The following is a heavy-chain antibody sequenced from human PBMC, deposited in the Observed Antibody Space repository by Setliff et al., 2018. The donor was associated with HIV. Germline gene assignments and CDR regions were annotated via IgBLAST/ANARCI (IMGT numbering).Heavy chain of an antibody. V-gene: IGHV4-59*01. D-gene: IGHD6-13*01. Sequence: PSETLSLTCIVSGVSIRSYYYNWIRQSPGKGLEWIGDIYYSGSTNYNPSLKSRVTISVDTSKNQFSMKLRSMTAADTAVYYCARVSPEAGTALDIWGQGTTVT. J-gene: IGHJ3*02. CDR3: ARVSPEAGTALDI. CDR1: GVSIRSYY. CDR2: IYYSGST.